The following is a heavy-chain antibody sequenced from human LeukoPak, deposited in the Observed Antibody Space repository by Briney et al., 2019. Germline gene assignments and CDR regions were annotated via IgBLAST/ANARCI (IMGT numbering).Heavy chain of an antibody. CDR3: ARDRDSSSSD. Sequence: SQTLSLTGTVSGGSISSGSYYWSWIRQPAGKGLEWIGRIYTSGSTNYNPSLKSRVTISVDTSKNQFSLKLSSVTAADTAVYYCARDRDSSSSDWGQGTLVTVSS. CDR2: IYTSGST. J-gene: IGHJ4*02. D-gene: IGHD6-6*01. V-gene: IGHV4-61*02. CDR1: GGSISSGSYY.